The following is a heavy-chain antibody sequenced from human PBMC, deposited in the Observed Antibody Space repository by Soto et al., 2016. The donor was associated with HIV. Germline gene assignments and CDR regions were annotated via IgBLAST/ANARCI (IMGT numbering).Heavy chain of an antibody. CDR1: GFTFDDYA. D-gene: IGHD6-19*01. J-gene: IGHJ4*02. Sequence: EVQLVESGGGVVQPGGSLRLSCAASGFTFDDYAMHWVRQAPGKGLEWVSLISGDGGSTYYADSVKGRFTISRDNSKNSLYLQMNSLRTEDTALYYCAKDPETFGSGWVDYVGPGNPGHRLL. CDR2: ISGDGGST. V-gene: IGHV3-43*02. CDR3: AKDPETFGSGWVDY.